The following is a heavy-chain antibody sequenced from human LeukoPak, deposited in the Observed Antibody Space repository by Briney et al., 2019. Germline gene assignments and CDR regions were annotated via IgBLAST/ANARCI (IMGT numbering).Heavy chain of an antibody. CDR3: ARGVFGVVIIQDYYYYYYMDV. CDR1: GYTFTSYG. V-gene: IGHV1-18*01. D-gene: IGHD3-3*01. J-gene: IGHJ6*03. CDR2: ISAYNGNT. Sequence: ASVKVSCKASGYTFTSYGISWVRQAPGQGLEWMGWISAYNGNTNYAQKLQGRVTMTTDTSTSTAYMELRSLRSDDTAVYYCARGVFGVVIIQDYYYYYYMDVWGKGTTVTVSS.